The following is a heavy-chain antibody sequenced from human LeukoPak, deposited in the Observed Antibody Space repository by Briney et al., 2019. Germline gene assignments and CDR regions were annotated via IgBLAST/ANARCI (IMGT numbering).Heavy chain of an antibody. CDR3: ARTGTTLLKTRNWFDP. V-gene: IGHV1-69*13. CDR2: IIPIFGTA. Sequence: SVKVSCKASGGTFSSYAISWVRQAPGQGLEWMGGIIPIFGTANYAQKFQGRVTITADESTSTAYMELSSLRSEDTAVYYCARTGTTLLKTRNWFDPWGQGTLVAVSS. J-gene: IGHJ5*02. CDR1: GGTFSSYA. D-gene: IGHD1-1*01.